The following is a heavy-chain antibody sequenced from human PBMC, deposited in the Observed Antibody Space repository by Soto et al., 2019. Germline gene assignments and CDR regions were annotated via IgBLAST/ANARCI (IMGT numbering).Heavy chain of an antibody. J-gene: IGHJ5*02. CDR2: IRSKANSYAT. Sequence: GGSLRLSCAASGFTFSGSAMHWVRQASGKGLEWVGRIRSKANSYATAYAASVKGRFTISRDDSKNTAYLQMNSLKTEDTAVYYCTRRTTQYSSSWYWFDPWGQGTLVTVSS. D-gene: IGHD6-13*01. CDR3: TRRTTQYSSSWYWFDP. V-gene: IGHV3-73*01. CDR1: GFTFSGSA.